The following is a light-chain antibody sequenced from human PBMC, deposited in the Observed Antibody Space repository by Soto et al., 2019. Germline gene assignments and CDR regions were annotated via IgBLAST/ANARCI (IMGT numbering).Light chain of an antibody. CDR2: WAS. J-gene: IGKJ4*01. Sequence: DIVMSQSPDSLAVSLGARATINCKSSQSVLYSSNNKNYLAWFQQKTGQSPKLLIYWASTRESGVSDRFSGSGSGTDLTLTISSLQAEDVAVYYCQQYYSHPITFGGGTKLEIK. V-gene: IGKV4-1*01. CDR3: QQYYSHPIT. CDR1: QSVLYSSNNKNY.